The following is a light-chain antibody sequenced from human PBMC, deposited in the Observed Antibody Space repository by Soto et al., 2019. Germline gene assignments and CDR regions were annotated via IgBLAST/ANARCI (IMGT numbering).Light chain of an antibody. CDR1: QSVSSN. Sequence: EIVLTQSPGTLSLSPGEKATLSCRASQSVSSNLAWYQKKPGQAPRLLIYGASTRATGIPDRFSGSGSGTDFTLTISGLEPEDFAVYYCQQYGSSPSTFGQGTKVDIK. CDR3: QQYGSSPST. V-gene: IGKV3-20*01. CDR2: GAS. J-gene: IGKJ1*01.